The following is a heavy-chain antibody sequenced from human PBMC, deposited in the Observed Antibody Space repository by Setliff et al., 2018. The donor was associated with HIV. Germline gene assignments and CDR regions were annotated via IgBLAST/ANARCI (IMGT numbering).Heavy chain of an antibody. J-gene: IGHJ4*02. V-gene: IGHV1-69*13. CDR3: ALPVFGGYSYGYFDY. CDR1: GGTFSSYA. D-gene: IGHD5-18*01. CDR2: IIPIFGTA. Sequence: SVKVSCKASGGTFSSYAISWVRQAPGQGLEWMGGIIPIFGTANYAQKFQGRVTITADESTSTAYMELSSLRSEDTAVYYCALPVFGGYSYGYFDYWGQGTLVTVSS.